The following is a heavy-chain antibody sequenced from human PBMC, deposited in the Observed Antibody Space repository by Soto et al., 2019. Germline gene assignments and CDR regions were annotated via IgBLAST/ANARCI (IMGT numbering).Heavy chain of an antibody. CDR2: ISGGGGST. Sequence: GGSLRLSCAASGFIFNSYAMSWVRQAPGKGLEWVSSISGGGGSTFYAESVKGRFTISRDNSKNTLYLQMNSLRVEDTAVYYCAKDQQQPPHAFDIWGQGTMVTVSS. D-gene: IGHD6-13*01. V-gene: IGHV3-23*01. CDR3: AKDQQQPPHAFDI. CDR1: GFIFNSYA. J-gene: IGHJ3*02.